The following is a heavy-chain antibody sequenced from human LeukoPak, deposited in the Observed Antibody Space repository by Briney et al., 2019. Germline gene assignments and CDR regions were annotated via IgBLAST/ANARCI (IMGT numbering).Heavy chain of an antibody. J-gene: IGHJ6*03. D-gene: IGHD3-10*01. CDR3: AKGFYGSIYYYYYMDV. CDR1: GYTFTSYD. CDR2: MNPNSGNT. V-gene: IGHV1-8*01. Sequence: ASVQVSCKAAGYTFTSYDINWVRQATGQGLGWVGWMNPNSGNTGDAQKFQGRVTMTRTTSISPAYMELSSLRSEDTAVYYCAKGFYGSIYYYYYMDVWGKGTTVTISS.